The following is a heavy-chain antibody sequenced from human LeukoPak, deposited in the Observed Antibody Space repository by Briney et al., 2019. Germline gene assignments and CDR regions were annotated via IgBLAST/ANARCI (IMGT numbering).Heavy chain of an antibody. V-gene: IGHV4-31*03. J-gene: IGHJ6*02. CDR3: ARVAMTTVTNYYYYYGMDV. CDR1: GGSISSGGYY. Sequence: PSETLSLTCTVSGGSISSGGYYWSWIRQHPGKGLEWIGYIYYSGSTYYNPSLKSRVTISVDTSKNQFSLELSSVTAADTAVYYCARVAMTTVTNYYYYYGMDVWGQGTTVTVSS. D-gene: IGHD4-17*01. CDR2: IYYSGST.